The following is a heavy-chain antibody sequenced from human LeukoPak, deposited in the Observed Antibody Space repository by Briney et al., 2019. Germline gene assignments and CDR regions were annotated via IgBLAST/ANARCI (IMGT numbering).Heavy chain of an antibody. Sequence: GASVKVSCKASGYTFTSYDINWVRQATGQGLEWMGWMNPNSGNTGYAQKFQGRVTMTRNTSISTAYMELSSLRSEDTAVYYCASDYGDYPPTYYYYGMDVWGQGTTVTVSS. D-gene: IGHD4-17*01. V-gene: IGHV1-8*01. CDR1: GYTFTSYD. CDR3: ASDYGDYPPTYYYYGMDV. J-gene: IGHJ6*02. CDR2: MNPNSGNT.